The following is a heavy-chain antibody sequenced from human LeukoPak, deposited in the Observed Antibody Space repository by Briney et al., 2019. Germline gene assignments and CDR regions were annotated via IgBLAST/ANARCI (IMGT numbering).Heavy chain of an antibody. D-gene: IGHD6-13*01. CDR1: GYTFTGYY. Sequence: ASVKVSCKASGYTFTGYYMHWVRQAPGQGLEWMGWINPNRCGTNYAQKFQGRVTMTRDTSISTAYMELTSLISDATAVYYCARADSSSWYGGYWGQGTLVTVSS. CDR2: INPNRCGT. V-gene: IGHV1-2*02. J-gene: IGHJ4*02. CDR3: ARADSSSWYGGY.